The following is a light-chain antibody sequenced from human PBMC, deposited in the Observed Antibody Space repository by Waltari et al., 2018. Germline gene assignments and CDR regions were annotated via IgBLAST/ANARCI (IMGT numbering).Light chain of an antibody. V-gene: IGLV2-14*03. Sequence: QSALTQPASVSGSPGPSVTIPSTGTSSADGGYNYATWSQQHPGKATKLMIYDVSNRPSGVSNRFSGSKSGNTASLTISGLQAEDEADYYCSSYTSSSTLDVVFGGGTKLTVL. J-gene: IGLJ2*01. CDR3: SSYTSSSTLDVV. CDR2: DVS. CDR1: SSADGGYNY.